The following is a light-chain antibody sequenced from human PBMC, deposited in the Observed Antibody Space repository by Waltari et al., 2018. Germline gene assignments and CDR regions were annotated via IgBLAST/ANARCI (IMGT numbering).Light chain of an antibody. V-gene: IGKV1-13*02. CDR2: DTS. CDR3: QQVNTYPLYT. Sequence: AIQLTQSPSFLSASVGDRVTINCRASQGISSGLAWYQQKPGNPPQLLIYDTSSLKSVVPSRFSGSGSGTEFTLTIDSLQPEDFATYYCQQVNTYPLYTFGQGTKL. CDR1: QGISSG. J-gene: IGKJ2*01.